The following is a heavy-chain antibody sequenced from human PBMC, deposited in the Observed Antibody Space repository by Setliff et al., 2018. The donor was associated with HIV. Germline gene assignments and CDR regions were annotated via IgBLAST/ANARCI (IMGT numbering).Heavy chain of an antibody. V-gene: IGHV3-23*01. CDR2: ISGSGAST. Sequence: PGGSLRLSCVASGFTFSRDWMLWVRQAPGKGLEWVSVISGSGASTFYADSVKGRFTISRDNSKNTVYLQVGSLRPDDTAMYYCARSRPYNSALDYWGQGTLVTVSS. D-gene: IGHD6-25*01. CDR1: GFTFSRDW. CDR3: ARSRPYNSALDY. J-gene: IGHJ4*02.